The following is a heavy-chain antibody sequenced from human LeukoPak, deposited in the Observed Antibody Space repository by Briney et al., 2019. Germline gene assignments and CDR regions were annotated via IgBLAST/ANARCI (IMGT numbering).Heavy chain of an antibody. CDR2: ISGSGGTM. V-gene: IGHV3-23*01. Sequence: PGGSLRLSCAASGFTFSNYGMSWVRQAPGKGLQWVSGISGSGGTMYYADSVEGRFTISRDNSKNTLYLQMNSLRAEDTAVYYCAKDQNDFWSGCQSGYGYWGQGTLVTVSS. CDR1: GFTFSNYG. D-gene: IGHD3-3*01. CDR3: AKDQNDFWSGCQSGYGY. J-gene: IGHJ4*02.